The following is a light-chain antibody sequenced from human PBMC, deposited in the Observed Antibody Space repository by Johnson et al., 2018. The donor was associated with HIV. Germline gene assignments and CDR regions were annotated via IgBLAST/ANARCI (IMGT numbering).Light chain of an antibody. CDR3: LPGNTGPRSYI. V-gene: IGLV1-41*01. CDR2: ENN. J-gene: IGLJ1*01. Sequence: QSVLTQPPSLSAAPGQRVTISCSGSSSNIGNNYVSWYQQLPGTAPRLLVYENNIRPSGIPYRFSGSKSGSSATLGITGRWPEDEADYYCLPGNTGPRSYIFGSGTKVTVL. CDR1: SSNIGNNY.